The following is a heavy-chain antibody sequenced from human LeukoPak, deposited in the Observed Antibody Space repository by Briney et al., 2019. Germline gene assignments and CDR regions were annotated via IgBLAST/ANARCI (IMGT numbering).Heavy chain of an antibody. J-gene: IGHJ4*02. V-gene: IGHV1-8*03. CDR1: GYSFTTYD. Sequence: ASVKVSCKASGYSFTTYDIHWVRQAPGRGPEWMGWVNPNSGDTGSPQNFQGRVTITRNSSINTAYMELSSLTSEDTAVYYCAKSHDYSNYIFEFWGQGTLVTVPS. CDR2: VNPNSGDT. D-gene: IGHD4-11*01. CDR3: AKSHDYSNYIFEF.